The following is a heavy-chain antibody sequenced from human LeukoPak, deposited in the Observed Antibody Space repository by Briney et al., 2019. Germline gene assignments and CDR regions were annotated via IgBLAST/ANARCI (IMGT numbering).Heavy chain of an antibody. CDR1: GGSISSYY. D-gene: IGHD6-25*01. CDR3: TRDVPRSSGYPDN. V-gene: IGHV4-59*12. Sequence: SETLSLTCTVSGGSISSYYWSWIRQPPGKGLEWIWYIYYSGSTNYNPSLKSRVTISVDTSKNQFSLKLSSVTAADTAVYYCTRDVPRSSGYPDNWGQGTLVTVSS. CDR2: IYYSGST. J-gene: IGHJ4*02.